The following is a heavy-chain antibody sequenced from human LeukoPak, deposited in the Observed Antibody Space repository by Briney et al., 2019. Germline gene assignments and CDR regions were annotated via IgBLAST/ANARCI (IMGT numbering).Heavy chain of an antibody. CDR3: ARLFGAGSEKYCSSTSCSYYFDY. CDR2: IIPIFGTA. CDR1: GGTFSSYA. V-gene: IGHV1-69*13. Sequence: SVKVSCKASGGTFSSYAISWVRQAPGQGLEWMGGIIPIFGTANYAQKFQGRVTISADESTSTAYMELSSLRSEDTAVYYCARLFGAGSEKYCSSTSCSYYFDYWGQGTLVTVSS. J-gene: IGHJ4*02. D-gene: IGHD2-2*01.